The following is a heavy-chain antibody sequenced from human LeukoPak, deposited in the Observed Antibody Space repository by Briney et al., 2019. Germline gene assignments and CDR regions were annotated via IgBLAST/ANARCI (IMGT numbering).Heavy chain of an antibody. CDR2: IYYSGST. J-gene: IGHJ4*02. CDR1: GGSISSYY. Sequence: SDALSLTCTVSGGSISSYYRSWIRQPPGKGLEWIGYIYYSGSTNYNPSLKSRVTISVDTSKNQFSLKLSSVSAADTAVYYCARGYSGSYPDYWGQGTLVTVSS. CDR3: ARGYSGSYPDY. D-gene: IGHD1-26*01. V-gene: IGHV4-59*07.